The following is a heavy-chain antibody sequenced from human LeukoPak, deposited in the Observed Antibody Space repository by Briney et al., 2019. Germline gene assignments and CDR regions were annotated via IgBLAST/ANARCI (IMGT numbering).Heavy chain of an antibody. Sequence: GGSLRLSCAASGFTFSSYSMNWVRQASGKGLEWVSYISSSSSTIYYADSVKGRFTISRDNAKNSLFLQMNSLRAEDTAVYYCARVLRYCSGGNCYSGGLGYMDVWGKGTTVTISS. D-gene: IGHD2-15*01. V-gene: IGHV3-48*04. J-gene: IGHJ6*03. CDR2: ISSSSSTI. CDR1: GFTFSSYS. CDR3: ARVLRYCSGGNCYSGGLGYMDV.